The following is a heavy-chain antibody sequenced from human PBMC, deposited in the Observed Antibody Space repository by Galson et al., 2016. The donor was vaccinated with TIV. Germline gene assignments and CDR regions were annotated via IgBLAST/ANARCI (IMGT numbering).Heavy chain of an antibody. CDR3: AKARGYFEGFDH. CDR2: LSGGATNT. J-gene: IGHJ4*02. D-gene: IGHD6-25*01. Sequence: SLRLSCAASGFRFNEYEMSWVRQAPGKGLEWVSALSGGATNTYYSDSVKGRFTISRDNSQNKVFLEMDSLRVDDTAVYYCAKARGYFEGFDHCGPGTLVTVSS. CDR1: GFRFNEYE. V-gene: IGHV3-23*01.